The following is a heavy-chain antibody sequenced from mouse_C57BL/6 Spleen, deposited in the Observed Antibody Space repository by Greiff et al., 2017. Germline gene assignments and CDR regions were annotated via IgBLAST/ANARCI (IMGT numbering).Heavy chain of an antibody. CDR2: IDPFDSYT. CDR3: ARGYYGSSYWYFDV. CDR1: GYTFTSYW. J-gene: IGHJ1*03. V-gene: IGHV1-69*01. D-gene: IGHD1-1*01. Sequence: QVQLQQPGAELVMPGASVKLSCKASGYTFTSYWMHWVKQRPGQGLEWIGEIDPFDSYTNYNQKFKGKSTLTVDKSSSTAYMQLSSLTSEDSAVYYCARGYYGSSYWYFDVWGTGTTVTVSS.